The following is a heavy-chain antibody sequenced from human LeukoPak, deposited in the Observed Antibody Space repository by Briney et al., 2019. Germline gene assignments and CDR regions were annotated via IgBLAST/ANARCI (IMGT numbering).Heavy chain of an antibody. Sequence: GASVNVSCKASGYTFTGYYMHWVRQAPGQGLEWMGWINPNSGGTNYAQKLQGRVTMTTETSTSTAYMELRSLRSDDTAVYYCARVFRADVLDIWGQGTRVTVSS. CDR1: GYTFTGYY. CDR2: INPNSGGT. D-gene: IGHD2-21*01. V-gene: IGHV1-2*02. CDR3: ARVFRADVLDI. J-gene: IGHJ3*02.